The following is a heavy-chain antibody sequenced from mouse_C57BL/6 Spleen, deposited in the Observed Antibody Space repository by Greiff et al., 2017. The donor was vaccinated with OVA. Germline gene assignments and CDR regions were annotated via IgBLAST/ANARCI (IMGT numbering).Heavy chain of an antibody. D-gene: IGHD2-4*01. Sequence: EVMLVESGPELVKPGDSVKISCKASGYSFTGYFMNWVMQSHGKSLEWIGRINPYNGDTFYNQKFKGKATLTVDKSSSTAHMELRSLTSEDSAVYYCARIYYDYDLGYFDYWGQGTTLTVSS. V-gene: IGHV1-20*01. J-gene: IGHJ2*01. CDR1: GYSFTGYF. CDR2: INPYNGDT. CDR3: ARIYYDYDLGYFDY.